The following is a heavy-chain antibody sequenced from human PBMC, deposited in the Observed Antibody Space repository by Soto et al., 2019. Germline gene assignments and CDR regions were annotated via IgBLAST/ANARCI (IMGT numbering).Heavy chain of an antibody. V-gene: IGHV4-34*01. CDR3: ARGYTGSSRLRWPYYYYYMDV. Sequence: SETLSLTCAVYGGSFSGYYWSWIRQPPGKGLEWIGEINHSGSTNYNPSLKSRVTISVDTSKNQFSLKLSSVTAADTAVYYCARGYTGSSRLRWPYYYYYMDVWGKGTTVTVSS. CDR1: GGSFSGYY. D-gene: IGHD6-13*01. J-gene: IGHJ6*03. CDR2: INHSGST.